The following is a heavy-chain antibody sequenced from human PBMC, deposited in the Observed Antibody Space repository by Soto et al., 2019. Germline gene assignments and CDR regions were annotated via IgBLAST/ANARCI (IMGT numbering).Heavy chain of an antibody. CDR2: ISSNGVGT. D-gene: IGHD3-10*02. V-gene: IGHV3-64*01. CDR3: ARRVRPNFYYRAV. Sequence: GSLRLSCAASGFTLSGYAMDWVRQAPGKGLEYVSGISSNGVGTYYANSVQGRFTISRDNSKNTVYLQMGSLRPEDMAVYYCARRVRPNFYYRAVGEKGTTVPVPS. J-gene: IGHJ6*03. CDR1: GFTLSGYA.